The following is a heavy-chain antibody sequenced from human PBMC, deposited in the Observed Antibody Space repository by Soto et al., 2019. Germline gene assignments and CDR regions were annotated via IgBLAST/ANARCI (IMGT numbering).Heavy chain of an antibody. J-gene: IGHJ3*02. V-gene: IGHV4-31*03. CDR2: IYYSGST. CDR3: ARDVTGTTPAFNI. Sequence: QVQLQESGPGLVKPSQTLSLTCTVSGGSISSGGYYWSWIRQHPGKGVEWIGSIYYSGSTYYNPSLKSRVTVSVDTSKNQFSLKLSSVTAADTPVYYCARDVTGTTPAFNIWGQGTMVTVSS. CDR1: GGSISSGGYY. D-gene: IGHD1-7*01.